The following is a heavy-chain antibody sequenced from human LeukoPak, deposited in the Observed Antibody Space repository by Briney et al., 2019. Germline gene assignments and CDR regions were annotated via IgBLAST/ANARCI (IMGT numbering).Heavy chain of an antibody. CDR3: ARHTYYYDSSGLYYFDY. J-gene: IGHJ4*02. CDR2: IYHSGST. V-gene: IGHV4-38-2*01. Sequence: SEXLSLTCAVSGYSISSGYYWGWIRQPPGKGLEWIGSIYHSGSTYYNPSLKSRVTISVDTSKNQFSLKLSSVTAADTAVYYCARHTYYYDSSGLYYFDYWGQGTLVTVSS. CDR1: GYSISSGYY. D-gene: IGHD3-22*01.